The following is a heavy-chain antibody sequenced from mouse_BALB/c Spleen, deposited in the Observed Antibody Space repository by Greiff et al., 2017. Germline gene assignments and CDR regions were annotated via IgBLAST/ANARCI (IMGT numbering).Heavy chain of an antibody. CDR3: ANYYGSSERTWFAY. V-gene: IGHV5-9-3*01. D-gene: IGHD1-1*01. J-gene: IGHJ3*01. CDR2: ISSGGSYT. CDR1: GFTFSSYA. Sequence: DVKLVESGGGLVKPGGSLKLSCAASGFTFSSYAMSWVRQTPEKRLEWVATISSGGSYTYYPDSVKGRFTISRDNAKNTLYLQMSSLRSEDTAMYYCANYYGSSERTWFAYWGQGTLVTVSA.